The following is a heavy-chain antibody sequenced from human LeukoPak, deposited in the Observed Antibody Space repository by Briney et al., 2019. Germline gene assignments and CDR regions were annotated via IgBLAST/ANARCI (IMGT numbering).Heavy chain of an antibody. D-gene: IGHD2-2*01. J-gene: IGHJ4*02. Sequence: ASVKVSCKASGGTFSSYAISWVRQAPGQGLEWMGGIIPIFGTANYAQKFQGRVAITADESTSTAYMELSSLRSEDTAVYYCARDQYCGSTSCYWSGGNYFDYWGQGTLVTVSS. V-gene: IGHV1-69*13. CDR1: GGTFSSYA. CDR2: IIPIFGTA. CDR3: ARDQYCGSTSCYWSGGNYFDY.